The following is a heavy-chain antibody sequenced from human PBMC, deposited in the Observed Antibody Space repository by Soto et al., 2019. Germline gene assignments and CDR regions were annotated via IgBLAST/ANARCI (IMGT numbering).Heavy chain of an antibody. CDR1: GGTFSSYA. CDR2: IIPIFGTA. Sequence: GASVKVSCKASGGTFSSYAISWVRQAPGQGLEWMGGIIPIFGTANYAQKFQGRVTITADESTSTAYMELSSLRSEDTAVYYCARDTSSTSRSLYYYGMDVWGQGTTVTVS. D-gene: IGHD2-2*01. CDR3: ARDTSSTSRSLYYYGMDV. V-gene: IGHV1-69*13. J-gene: IGHJ6*02.